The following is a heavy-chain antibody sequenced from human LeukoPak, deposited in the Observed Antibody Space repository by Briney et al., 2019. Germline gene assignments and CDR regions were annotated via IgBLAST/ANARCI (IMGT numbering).Heavy chain of an antibody. CDR3: AVTAGYCYDSSGYYH. V-gene: IGHV4-34*01. D-gene: IGHD3-22*01. CDR1: GGSFSGYY. CDR2: INHSGST. J-gene: IGHJ5*02. Sequence: SETLPLTCAVYGGSFSGYYWSWIRQPPGKGLEWIGEINHSGSTNYNPSLKSRVTISVDTSKNQFSLKLSSVTAADTAVYYCAVTAGYCYDSSGYYHWGQGTLVTVSS.